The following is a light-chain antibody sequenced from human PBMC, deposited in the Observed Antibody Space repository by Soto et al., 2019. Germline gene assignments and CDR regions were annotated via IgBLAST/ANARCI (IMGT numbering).Light chain of an antibody. CDR1: QNIYTW. Sequence: DIQMTQSPATLSASVGDRVTMTCRASQNIYTWLAWYQQKPGKAPKLLIYEASSLETGVPSRFSGSGSGTEFTLTICSLQPDDFATYYCQQYNTCWTFGQGTKVDVK. CDR3: QQYNTCWT. CDR2: EAS. J-gene: IGKJ1*01. V-gene: IGKV1-5*03.